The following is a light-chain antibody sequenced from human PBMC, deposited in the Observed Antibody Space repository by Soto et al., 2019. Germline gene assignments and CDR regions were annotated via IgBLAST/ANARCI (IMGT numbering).Light chain of an antibody. CDR2: AAS. Sequence: EIVLTQSPGTLSLSPGERATLSCRASQSVSSSYLAWYQQKPGQAPSLLIYAASSRATGIPDRFSGSGSGTDFTLTISRLEPEDFAVYYCQQYGSSPQTFGQGTKLEIK. CDR1: QSVSSSY. CDR3: QQYGSSPQT. J-gene: IGKJ2*01. V-gene: IGKV3-20*01.